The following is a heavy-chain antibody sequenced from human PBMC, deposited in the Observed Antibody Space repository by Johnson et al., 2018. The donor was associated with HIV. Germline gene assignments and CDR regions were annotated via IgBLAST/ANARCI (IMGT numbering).Heavy chain of an antibody. CDR3: AKDIALRYYYVLRGAFDI. V-gene: IGHV3-9*01. Sequence: VQLVESGGGLVQPGGSLRLSCAVSGFTFDDYAMHWVRQAPGKGLEWVSGISWNSGSIGYADSVKGRFTISRDNAKNSLYLQMNSLRAEDTALYYCAKDIALRYYYVLRGAFDIWGQGTMVTVSS. CDR1: GFTFDDYA. CDR2: ISWNSGSI. J-gene: IGHJ3*02. D-gene: IGHD3-10*02.